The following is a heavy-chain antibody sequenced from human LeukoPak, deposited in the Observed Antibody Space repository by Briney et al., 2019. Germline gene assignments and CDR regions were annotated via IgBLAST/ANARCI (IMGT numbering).Heavy chain of an antibody. V-gene: IGHV4-61*02. CDR2: IYVSGAT. J-gene: IGHJ5*02. CDR1: GGSITSGSYY. Sequence: SETLSLTCTVSGGSITSGSYYWTWIRQSAGKGLEWIGRIYVSGATKYNPSLKSRVSIPLDRSNNQFSLNLNSVTAADTAVYYCASVGIAAAGRIDPWGQGTLVTVSS. D-gene: IGHD6-13*01. CDR3: ASVGIAAAGRIDP.